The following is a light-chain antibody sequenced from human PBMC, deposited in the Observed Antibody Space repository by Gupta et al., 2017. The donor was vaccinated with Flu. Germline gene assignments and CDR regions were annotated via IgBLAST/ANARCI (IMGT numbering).Light chain of an antibody. V-gene: IGKV1-33*01. J-gene: IGKJ5*01. CDR1: QDSSNY. CDR2: DAS. CDR3: QQYDNLPIT. Sequence: DIQMTQSPSSLSASVGDRFTITCQASQDSSNYLNWYQQKPGKAPKLLIYDASNLETGVPSRFSGSGSGTDFTFTISSLQPEDIATYYCQQYDNLPITFGQGTRLEIK.